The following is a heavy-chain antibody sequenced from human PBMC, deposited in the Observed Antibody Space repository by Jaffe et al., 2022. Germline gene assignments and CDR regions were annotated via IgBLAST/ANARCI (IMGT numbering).Heavy chain of an antibody. V-gene: IGHV3-9*01. CDR3: AKTRWYLGYFDY. Sequence: EVQLVESGGGLVQPGRSLRLSCAASGFTFDDYAMHWVRQAPGKGLEWVSGISWNSGSIGYADSVKGRFTISRDNAKNSLYLQMNSLRAEDTALYYCAKTRWYLGYFDYWGQGTLVTVSS. J-gene: IGHJ4*02. D-gene: IGHD6-13*01. CDR2: ISWNSGSI. CDR1: GFTFDDYA.